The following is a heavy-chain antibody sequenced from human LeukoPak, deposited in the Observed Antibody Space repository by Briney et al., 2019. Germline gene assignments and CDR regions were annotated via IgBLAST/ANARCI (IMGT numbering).Heavy chain of an antibody. CDR3: ATAPYGSGSRIDY. Sequence: ASVKVSCKASGYTFTGYYMHWVRQAPGQGLEWMGWINPNSGGTNYAQKFQGWVTMTRDTSISTAYMELSSLRSEDTAVYYCATAPYGSGSRIDYWGQGTLVTVSS. CDR1: GYTFTGYY. V-gene: IGHV1-2*04. D-gene: IGHD3-10*01. CDR2: INPNSGGT. J-gene: IGHJ4*02.